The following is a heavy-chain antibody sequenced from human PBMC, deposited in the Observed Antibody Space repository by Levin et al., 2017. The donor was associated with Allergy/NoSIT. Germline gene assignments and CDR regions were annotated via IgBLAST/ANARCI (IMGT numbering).Heavy chain of an antibody. Sequence: LSLTCAASGFIFRRYGMHWVRQAPGKGLEWVAVIWSGGTNEGYSDSVKGRFTISRDNSKNTLYLQMNSLRAEDTAVYYCATDSGGSPFDYWGQGTLVTVSS. CDR2: IWSGGTNE. CDR1: GFIFRRYG. CDR3: ATDSGGSPFDY. J-gene: IGHJ4*02. V-gene: IGHV3-33*01. D-gene: IGHD2-15*01.